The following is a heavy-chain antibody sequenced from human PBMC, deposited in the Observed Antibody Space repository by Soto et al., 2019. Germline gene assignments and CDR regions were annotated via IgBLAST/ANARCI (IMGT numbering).Heavy chain of an antibody. CDR2: IYYSGST. V-gene: IGHV4-59*08. CDR1: GGSISSYY. D-gene: IGHD3-10*01. CDR3: ARPAVGVRGDNWFDP. Sequence: SETLSLTCTVSGGSISSYYWSWIRQPPGKGLEWIGYIYYSGSTNYNPSLKSRVTISVDTSKNQFSLKLSSVTAADTAVYYCARPAVGVRGDNWFDPWGQGTLVTVSS. J-gene: IGHJ5*02.